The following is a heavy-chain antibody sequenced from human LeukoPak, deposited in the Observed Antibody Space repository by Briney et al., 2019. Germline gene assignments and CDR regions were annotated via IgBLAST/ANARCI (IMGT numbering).Heavy chain of an antibody. Sequence: ASVKVSCKGSGYTFTAYYMDWVRQVPGQGLEWMGRINPNSGGTNYAQKFQGRVTMTGDTSISTAYMELSGLTSDDTAVYYCASGLGGNYPGNWGQGTQVTVSS. CDR3: ASGLGGNYPGN. V-gene: IGHV1-2*02. CDR2: INPNSGGT. D-gene: IGHD2-21*01. J-gene: IGHJ4*02. CDR1: GYTFTAYY.